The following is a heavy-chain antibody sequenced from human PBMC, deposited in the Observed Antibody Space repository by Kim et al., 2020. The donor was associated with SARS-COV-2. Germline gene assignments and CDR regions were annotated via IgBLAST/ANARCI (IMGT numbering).Heavy chain of an antibody. CDR3: ARGPGGMDV. Sequence: GNPTYARGFTVRFVLSLDTSVSTAYLQISSLRAEDTAVYYCARGPGGMDVWGQGTTVTVSS. V-gene: IGHV7-4-1*02. CDR2: GNP. J-gene: IGHJ6*02.